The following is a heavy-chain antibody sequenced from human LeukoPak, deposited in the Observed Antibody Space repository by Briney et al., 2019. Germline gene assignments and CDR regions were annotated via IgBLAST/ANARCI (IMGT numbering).Heavy chain of an antibody. CDR2: MSYRGST. J-gene: IGHJ3*02. D-gene: IGHD1-26*01. V-gene: IGHV4-59*08. Sequence: PSETLSLTCTVSGGSISSYSWNWIRQPPGRGLEWIGYMSYRGSTNFNPSLKSRVTMSLDTSKNQFSLKLTSVTAADTAVYYCASPGGATDGAFDIWGRGTMVTVSS. CDR1: GGSISSYS. CDR3: ASPGGATDGAFDI.